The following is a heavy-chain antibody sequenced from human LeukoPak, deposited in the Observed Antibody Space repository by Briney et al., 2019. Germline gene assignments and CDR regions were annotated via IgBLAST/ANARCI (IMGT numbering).Heavy chain of an antibody. Sequence: ASVKVSCKASGYTFSNYAINWVRQAPGQGLEWMGWISTYNGNTNYAQKLQGRVTMTTDTSTSTAYMELRSLRSDDTAVYYCARDLSIAAAGTSLFDIWGQGTMVTVSS. CDR3: ARDLSIAAAGTSLFDI. CDR1: GYTFSNYA. J-gene: IGHJ3*02. V-gene: IGHV1-18*01. CDR2: ISTYNGNT. D-gene: IGHD6-13*01.